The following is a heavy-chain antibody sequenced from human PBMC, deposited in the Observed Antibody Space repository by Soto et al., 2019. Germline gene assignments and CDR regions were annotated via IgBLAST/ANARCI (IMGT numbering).Heavy chain of an antibody. Sequence: SETLSLTCTVSGGSVNNISDYWSWVRQPPGKGLEWIGYIYYSGSADYNPSLGSRVTISLDTSKNQFSLKLSSVTAADTAVYYCARDARYSSSPQVFDYWGQGTLVTVSS. CDR2: IYYSGSA. CDR3: ARDARYSSSPQVFDY. D-gene: IGHD6-6*01. CDR1: GGSVNNISDY. J-gene: IGHJ4*02. V-gene: IGHV4-61*01.